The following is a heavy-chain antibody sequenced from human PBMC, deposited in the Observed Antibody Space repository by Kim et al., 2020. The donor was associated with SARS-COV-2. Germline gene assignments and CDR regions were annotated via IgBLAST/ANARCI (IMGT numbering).Heavy chain of an antibody. Sequence: YAKKYQGRGTSTADKTTSTAYMELSSLRSEDTAVYYCARGVDTAMVTFDYWGQGTLVTVSS. D-gene: IGHD5-18*01. V-gene: IGHV1-69*02. CDR3: ARGVDTAMVTFDY. J-gene: IGHJ4*02.